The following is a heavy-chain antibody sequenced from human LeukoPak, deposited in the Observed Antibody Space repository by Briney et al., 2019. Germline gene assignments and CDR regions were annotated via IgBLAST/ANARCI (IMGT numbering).Heavy chain of an antibody. Sequence: ASVKVSCKASGGTFSSYAISWVRQAPGQGLEWMGGIIPIFGTANYAQKFQGRVTITADKSTSTAYVELSSLRSEDTAVYYCASEFYYDSSGYYAPIDYWGQGTLVTVSS. CDR2: IIPIFGTA. V-gene: IGHV1-69*06. CDR1: GGTFSSYA. D-gene: IGHD3-22*01. J-gene: IGHJ4*02. CDR3: ASEFYYDSSGYYAPIDY.